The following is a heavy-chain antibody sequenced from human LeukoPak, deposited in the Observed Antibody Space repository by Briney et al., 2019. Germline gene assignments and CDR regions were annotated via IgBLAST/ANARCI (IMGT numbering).Heavy chain of an antibody. D-gene: IGHD2-2*01. V-gene: IGHV4-34*01. Sequence: PSETLPLTCAVYGGSFSGYYWSWIRQPPGKGLEWIGKINHSGSTNYNPSLKSRVSISVDTSKNQFSLKLSSVTAADTAVYYCARGQSYCSSTSCYAGYGMDVWGQGTTVTVSS. CDR1: GGSFSGYY. CDR2: INHSGST. CDR3: ARGQSYCSSTSCYAGYGMDV. J-gene: IGHJ6*02.